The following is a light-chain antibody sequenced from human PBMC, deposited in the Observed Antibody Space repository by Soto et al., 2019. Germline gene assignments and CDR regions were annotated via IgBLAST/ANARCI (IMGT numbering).Light chain of an antibody. CDR3: QKYNSYSWK. CDR2: DAS. J-gene: IGKJ1*01. CDR1: ESVSKW. Sequence: DIQMPPSLSFLSASVLSKFTITFRATESVSKWLAWYQEKPGNPPRPLIYDASTLESGVPSRFSGSGSGTEFTLTISSLQADDFAIYYCQKYNSYSWKCGQGHKVDIK. V-gene: IGKV1-5*01.